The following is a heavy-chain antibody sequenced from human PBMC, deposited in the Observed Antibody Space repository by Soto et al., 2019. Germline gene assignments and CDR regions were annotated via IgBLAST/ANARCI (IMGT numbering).Heavy chain of an antibody. V-gene: IGHV5-51*01. CDR1: GYSFTSYW. Sequence: GESLKISCKVSGYSFTSYWIGWVRQMPGKGLEWMGIIYPADSDTRYSPSFQGQVTVSADKSISTAYLQWSSLKASDTAIYYCARQPDSRDYYYYYGMDVWGQGTTVTVSS. D-gene: IGHD6-13*01. CDR3: ARQPDSRDYYYYYGMDV. CDR2: IYPADSDT. J-gene: IGHJ6*02.